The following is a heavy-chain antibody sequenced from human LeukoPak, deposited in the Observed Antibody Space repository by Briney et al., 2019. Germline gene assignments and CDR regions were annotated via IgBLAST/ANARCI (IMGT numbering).Heavy chain of an antibody. CDR3: ARDLGYCSSTSCYGGGPDAFDI. V-gene: IGHV4-30-2*01. Sequence: SQTLSLTCTVSGGSISSGGYYRSWIRQPPGKGLEWIGYIYHSGSTYYNPSLKSRVTISVDRSKNQFSLKLSSVTAADTAVYYCARDLGYCSSTSCYGGGPDAFDIWGQGTMVTVSS. D-gene: IGHD2-2*01. CDR2: IYHSGST. J-gene: IGHJ3*02. CDR1: GGSISSGGYY.